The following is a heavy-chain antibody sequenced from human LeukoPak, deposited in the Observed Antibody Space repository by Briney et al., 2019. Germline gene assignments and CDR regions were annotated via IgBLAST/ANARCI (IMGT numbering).Heavy chain of an antibody. Sequence: SETLSLTCTVSGGSISSSSYYWGWIRQPPGKGLEWIGSIYYSGSTNYNPSLKSRVTISVDKSKNQFSLKLSSVTAADTAVYYCARDRVSVQLWPGSYYYYMDVWGKGTTVTVSS. CDR1: GGSISSSSYY. CDR2: IYYSGST. CDR3: ARDRVSVQLWPGSYYYYMDV. J-gene: IGHJ6*03. D-gene: IGHD5-18*01. V-gene: IGHV4-39*07.